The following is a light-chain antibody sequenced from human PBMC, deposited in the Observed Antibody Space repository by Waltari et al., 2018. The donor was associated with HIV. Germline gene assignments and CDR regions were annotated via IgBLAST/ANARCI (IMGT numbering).Light chain of an antibody. CDR2: GAS. Sequence: EILMTQTPTTLSVSPGERATLSGRARQSVGSNLAWYQQKLGKAPRLLFYGASTRATGIPARFSGSGSGTEFTLTISSLQSEDFAVYFCQQYNNWPLTFGGGTKVEI. CDR3: QQYNNWPLT. CDR1: QSVGSN. V-gene: IGKV3-15*01. J-gene: IGKJ4*01.